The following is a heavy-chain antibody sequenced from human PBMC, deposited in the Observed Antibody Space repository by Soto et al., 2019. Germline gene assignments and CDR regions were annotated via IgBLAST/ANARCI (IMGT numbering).Heavy chain of an antibody. CDR2: IYYSGST. V-gene: IGHV4-59*01. J-gene: IGHJ5*02. CDR3: ARDGGRAVPAASRWFDP. Sequence: SQTLSLTCTVSGGSISSYYWSWIRQPPGKGLEWIGYIYYSGSTNYNPSLKSRVTISVDTSKNQFSLKLSSVTAADTAVYYCARDGGRAVPAASRWFDPWGQGTLVTVSS. D-gene: IGHD2-2*01. CDR1: GGSISSYY.